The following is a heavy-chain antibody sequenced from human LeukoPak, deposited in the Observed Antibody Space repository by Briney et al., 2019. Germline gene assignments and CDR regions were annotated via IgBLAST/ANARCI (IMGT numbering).Heavy chain of an antibody. Sequence: GASVKVSCKASGGTFSSYAISWVRQAPGQGLEWMGWINTNTANPTYAQGFTGRFVFSLDTSVSTAYLQISSLKAEDTAVYYCARVPSWKGYMDVWGKGTTVTVSS. J-gene: IGHJ6*03. V-gene: IGHV7-4-1*02. CDR1: GGTFSSYA. CDR2: INTNTANP. D-gene: IGHD1-1*01. CDR3: ARVPSWKGYMDV.